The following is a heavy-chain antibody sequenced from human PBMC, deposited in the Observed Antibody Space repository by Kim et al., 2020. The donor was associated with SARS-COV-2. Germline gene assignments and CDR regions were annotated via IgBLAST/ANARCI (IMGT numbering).Heavy chain of an antibody. CDR2: ISWNSGSI. CDR3: AKTFGSGSQIRYYYGMDV. D-gene: IGHD3-10*01. V-gene: IGHV3-9*01. J-gene: IGHJ6*02. Sequence: LRLSCAASGFTFDDYAMHWVRQSPGKGLEWVSGISWNSGSIGYADSVKGRFTVSRDNAKNSLYLQMNSLRAEDTALYYCAKTFGSGSQIRYYYGMDVWGQGTTVTVSS. CDR1: GFTFDDYA.